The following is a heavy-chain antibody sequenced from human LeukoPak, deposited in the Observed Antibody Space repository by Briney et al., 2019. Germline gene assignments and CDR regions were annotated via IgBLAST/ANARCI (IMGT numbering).Heavy chain of an antibody. CDR2: IDPEDGEI. CDR1: GYALTDLS. Sequence: ASVKVSCKVSGYALTDLSMHWVRQTPGKGLEWMGGIDPEDGEITYAQKFQGRVTMTEDTSTDTAYMELGSLRSEDTAVYFCASRLLIHLWAKDFWGQGTLVTVSS. CDR3: ASRLLIHLWAKDF. J-gene: IGHJ4*02. D-gene: IGHD5-18*01. V-gene: IGHV1-24*01.